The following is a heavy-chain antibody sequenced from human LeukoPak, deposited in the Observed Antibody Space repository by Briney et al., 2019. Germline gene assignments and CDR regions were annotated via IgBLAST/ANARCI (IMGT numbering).Heavy chain of an antibody. V-gene: IGHV5-51*01. Sequence: GESLKISCKASGYSFTNFWIGWVRQTPGEGLEWLGIIDPGDSDTRYTPSFQGQVTISADKSLSTAYLQWNGLRASDTAMYYCARQTAMGRSGDYWGQGTLVTVSS. CDR2: IDPGDSDT. CDR1: GYSFTNFW. CDR3: ARQTAMGRSGDY. D-gene: IGHD7-27*01. J-gene: IGHJ4*02.